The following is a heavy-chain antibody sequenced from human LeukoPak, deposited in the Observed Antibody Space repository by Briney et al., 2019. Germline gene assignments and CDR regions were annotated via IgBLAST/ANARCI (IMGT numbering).Heavy chain of an antibody. V-gene: IGHV3-23*01. CDR2: ISGSAGST. Sequence: GGSLRLSCAASGFTFSTYAMSWVRQAPGKGLEWVSTISGSAGSTYYADSVKGRFTISRDSSKNTLYLQMNSLRAEDTAVYSCAKDFSSGYYITTFDYWGQGTLVTVSS. J-gene: IGHJ4*02. D-gene: IGHD3-22*01. CDR1: GFTFSTYA. CDR3: AKDFSSGYYITTFDY.